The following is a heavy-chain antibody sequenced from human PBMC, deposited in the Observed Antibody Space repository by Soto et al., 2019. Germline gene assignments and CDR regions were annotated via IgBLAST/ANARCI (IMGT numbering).Heavy chain of an antibody. D-gene: IGHD3-3*01. CDR2: IYYSGST. V-gene: IGHV4-59*01. Sequence: SETLSLTCTVSGGSISSYYWSWFRQPPGKGLEWIGYIYYSGSTNYNPSLKSRVTISVDTSKNQFSLKLSSVTAADTAVYYCARGGRYDFWSGRRVEALIFDYWGQGTLVTVSS. CDR1: GGSISSYY. CDR3: ARGGRYDFWSGRRVEALIFDY. J-gene: IGHJ4*02.